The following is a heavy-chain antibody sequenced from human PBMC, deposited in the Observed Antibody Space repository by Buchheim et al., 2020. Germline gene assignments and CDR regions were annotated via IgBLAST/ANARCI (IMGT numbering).Heavy chain of an antibody. J-gene: IGHJ4*02. D-gene: IGHD3-16*02. CDR1: GFTFSSYA. V-gene: IGHV3-30*04. CDR3: ARPKRGLRLGELSSCFDY. Sequence: QVQLVESGGGVVQPGRSLRLSCAASGFTFSSYAMHWVRQAPGKGLEWVAVISYDGSNKYYADSVKGRFTISSANSKNTLYLQMNSLRAEDTAVYYCARPKRGLRLGELSSCFDYWGQGTL. CDR2: ISYDGSNK.